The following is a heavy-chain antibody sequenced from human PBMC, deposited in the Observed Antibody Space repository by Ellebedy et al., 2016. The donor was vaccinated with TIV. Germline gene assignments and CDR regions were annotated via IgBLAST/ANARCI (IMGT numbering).Heavy chain of an antibody. V-gene: IGHV4-59*01. CDR1: GGSISSYY. D-gene: IGHD1-26*01. CDR3: ARGSGYSGSDDFDY. Sequence: MPSETLSLTCTVSGGSISSYYWSWIRQPPGKGLEWIGYIYYSGSTNYNPSLKSRVTISLDTSKNQFSLKLSSVTAADTAVYYCARGSGYSGSDDFDYWGQGTLVTVSS. CDR2: IYYSGST. J-gene: IGHJ4*02.